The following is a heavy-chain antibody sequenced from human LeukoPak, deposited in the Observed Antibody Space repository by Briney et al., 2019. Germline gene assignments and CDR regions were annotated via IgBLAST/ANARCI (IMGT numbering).Heavy chain of an antibody. J-gene: IGHJ4*02. CDR3: TTRGYSGYDYDY. D-gene: IGHD5-12*01. Sequence: GGSLRLSCAASGFSFSNAWMSRVRQAPGKGLEWVGRIKSKTDGGTTDYAAPVKGRFTISRDDSKNTLYLQMNSLKTEDTAVYYCTTRGYSGYDYDYWGQGTLVTVSS. CDR2: IKSKTDGGTT. CDR1: GFSFSNAW. V-gene: IGHV3-15*01.